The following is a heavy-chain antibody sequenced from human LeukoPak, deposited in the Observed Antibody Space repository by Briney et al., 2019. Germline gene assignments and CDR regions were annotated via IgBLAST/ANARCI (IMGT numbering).Heavy chain of an antibody. Sequence: GGSLRLSCAASGFTVSSYYMNWVRQAPGKGLQWVSAISGSGGSTYYADSVKGRFTISRDNSKNTLYLQMNSLRAEDTAVYYCAKDLDYDIFWFDPWGQGTLVTVSS. V-gene: IGHV3-23*01. D-gene: IGHD3-9*01. CDR1: GFTVSSYY. CDR3: AKDLDYDIFWFDP. CDR2: ISGSGGST. J-gene: IGHJ5*02.